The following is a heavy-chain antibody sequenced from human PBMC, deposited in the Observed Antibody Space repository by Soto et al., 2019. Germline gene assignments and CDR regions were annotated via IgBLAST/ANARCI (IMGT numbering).Heavy chain of an antibody. Sequence: ASVKVSCKASGGTFSSYAISWVRQAPGQGLEWMGGIIPIFGTANYAQKFQGRVTITADESTSTAYMELSSLRSEDTAVYYCARLGIAARPPRPYYYYYGMDVWGQGTTVTVSS. CDR1: GGTFSSYA. CDR2: IIPIFGTA. D-gene: IGHD6-6*01. V-gene: IGHV1-69*13. CDR3: ARLGIAARPPRPYYYYYGMDV. J-gene: IGHJ6*02.